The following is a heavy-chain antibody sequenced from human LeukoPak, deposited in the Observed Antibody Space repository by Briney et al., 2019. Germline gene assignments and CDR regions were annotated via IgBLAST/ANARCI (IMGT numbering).Heavy chain of an antibody. CDR3: ARDRCTITNCLFGMDV. CDR2: ISGGGGSA. CDR1: GFTFSNFH. Sequence: PGGSLRLSCAASGFTFSNFHMNWVRQAPGKGLEWVASISGGGGSAYYADSVKGRITISRDSSKNTLYLQMNSLRAEDTAVYYCARDRCTITNCLFGMDVWGQGTTVTVSS. J-gene: IGHJ6*02. D-gene: IGHD2-2*01. V-gene: IGHV3-23*01.